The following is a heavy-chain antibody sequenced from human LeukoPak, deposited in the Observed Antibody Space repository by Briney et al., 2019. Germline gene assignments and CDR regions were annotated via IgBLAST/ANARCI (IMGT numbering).Heavy chain of an antibody. CDR1: GYTFTSYD. V-gene: IGHV1-8*01. D-gene: IGHD3-3*01. J-gene: IGHJ3*02. CDR2: MNPNSGNT. CDR3: ASLPSIFGVVTGDAFDI. Sequence: GASVKVSCKASGYTFTSYDSNWVRQATGQGLEWMGWMNPNSGNTGYAQKVQGRVTMTRNTSISTAYMELSSLRSEDTAVYYCASLPSIFGVVTGDAFDIWGQGTMVTVSS.